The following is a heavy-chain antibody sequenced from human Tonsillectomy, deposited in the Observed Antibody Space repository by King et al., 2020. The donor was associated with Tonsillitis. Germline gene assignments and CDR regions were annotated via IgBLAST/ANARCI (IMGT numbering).Heavy chain of an antibody. J-gene: IGHJ4*02. D-gene: IGHD2-2*01. CDR1: GVTYRGLA. CDR3: AKEVNRGGDIVVVPAAIGY. CDR2: NSGSGHRT. Sequence: VQVVEAGGGFVQPGGSLRLSCVAFGVTYRGLAMSVVRQAPGKGWGWVSGNSGSGHRTYYADSVKGRFYLSRDNFKSTLFFQMNSLRAEDTAVYHCAKEVNRGGDIVVVPAAIGYWGQGTLVTVSS. V-gene: IGHV3-23*04.